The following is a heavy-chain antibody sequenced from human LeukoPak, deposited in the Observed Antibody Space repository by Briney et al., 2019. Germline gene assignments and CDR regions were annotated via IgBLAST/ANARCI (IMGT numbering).Heavy chain of an antibody. J-gene: IGHJ4*02. CDR1: GFTFCKSSG. D-gene: IGHD3-3*01. CDR3: LSHVCVCYDADPC. CDR2: IKEDGSRN. V-gene: IGHV3-7*05. Sequence: PRGSLRLSSAHPGFTFCKSSGCSGSQAPGKGLEWVANIKEDGSRNHYVGSVKGRFTISRDNAKNSLYLQMSSLRAEDTAVYYCLSHVCVCYDADPCWGQGTLVTVSS.